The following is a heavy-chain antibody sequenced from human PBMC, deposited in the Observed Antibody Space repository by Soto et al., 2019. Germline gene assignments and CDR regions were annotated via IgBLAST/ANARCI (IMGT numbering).Heavy chain of an antibody. CDR2: IIPIFGTA. Sequence: SVKVSCKASRGTFSSYAMSWGRQAPEQGLEWMGGIIPIFGTANYAQKFRGRVTITADESTSTAYMELSRLRSEETAVYYCARDFGEYSSSWYPGYWGQGTLVTVSS. CDR3: ARDFGEYSSSWYPGY. V-gene: IGHV1-69*13. CDR1: RGTFSSYA. J-gene: IGHJ4*02. D-gene: IGHD6-13*01.